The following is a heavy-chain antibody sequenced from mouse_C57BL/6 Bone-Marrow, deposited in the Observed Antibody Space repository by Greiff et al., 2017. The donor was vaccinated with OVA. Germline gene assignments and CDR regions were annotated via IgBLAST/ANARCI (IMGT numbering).Heavy chain of an antibody. CDR3: ERVGSYDGYYAWYFDV. Sequence: VQLVESGAELMKPGASVKLSCKATGYTFTGYWIEWVKQRPGHGLEWIGEILPGSGSTNSNEKFKGKATFTADTSSNTAYMQLSSLTTEDSAIYYCERVGSYDGYYAWYFDVWGTGTTVTVSS. V-gene: IGHV1-9*01. D-gene: IGHD2-3*01. CDR2: ILPGSGST. CDR1: GYTFTGYW. J-gene: IGHJ1*03.